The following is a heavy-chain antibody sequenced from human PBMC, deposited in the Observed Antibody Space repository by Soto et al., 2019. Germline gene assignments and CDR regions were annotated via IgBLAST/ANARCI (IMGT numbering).Heavy chain of an antibody. CDR2: ISYDGYLK. V-gene: IGHV3-30*18. CDR1: GFTFNTYG. J-gene: IGHJ6*02. D-gene: IGHD3-10*01. CDR3: AKDFKVSGSHYGTLNYYYGMDV. Sequence: GALRLSCAASGFTFNTYGMQWVRQAPDKGLEWVAVISYDGYLKYYVDAVKGRFTVARDNSKNTLFLEMNSLRVEDTAVYFCAKDFKVSGSHYGTLNYYYGMDVWGQGTTVTASS.